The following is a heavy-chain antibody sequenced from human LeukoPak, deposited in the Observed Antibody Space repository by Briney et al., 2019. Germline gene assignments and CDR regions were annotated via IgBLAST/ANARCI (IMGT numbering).Heavy chain of an antibody. CDR1: GFTFSSYA. J-gene: IGHJ1*01. V-gene: IGHV3-30-3*01. Sequence: GGSLRLSCAASGFTFSSYAMHWVRQAPGKGLEWVAVISYDGSNKYYADSVKGRFTISRDNSKNTLYLQMNSLRAEDTAVYYCARGTVSVAARGYSQHWGQATLVTVSS. CDR2: ISYDGSNK. CDR3: ARGTVSVAARGYSQH. D-gene: IGHD5/OR15-5a*01.